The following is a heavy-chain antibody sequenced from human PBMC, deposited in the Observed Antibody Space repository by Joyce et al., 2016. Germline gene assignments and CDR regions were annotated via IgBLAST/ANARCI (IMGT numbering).Heavy chain of an antibody. CDR3: ATDRGGWLDQ. Sequence: QVLLVQSGAEVKKPGSSVKVSCKASGGAFSSYAISWVRQAPGQGLEWMGGIIPIFGIANYTQKFQGRITISADESTNTAYMDLRSLRSEDTAVYYCATDRGGWLDQWGQGTRVTVSS. J-gene: IGHJ4*02. CDR2: IIPIFGIA. V-gene: IGHV1-69*01. CDR1: GGAFSSYA. D-gene: IGHD6-19*01.